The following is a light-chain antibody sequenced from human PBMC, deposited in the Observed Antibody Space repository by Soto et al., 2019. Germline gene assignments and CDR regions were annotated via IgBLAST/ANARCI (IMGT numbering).Light chain of an antibody. V-gene: IGLV2-14*01. Sequence: QSALTQPASVSGSPGQSITISCTGTSSDIVRYNFVSWYQQHPDKAPKLLVYELTNRPSGVSNRFSGSKSGNTASLTIFGLQTEDEADYYCSSYTSVTTFVVFGTGTKVTVL. J-gene: IGLJ1*01. CDR2: ELT. CDR1: SSDIVRYNF. CDR3: SSYTSVTTFVV.